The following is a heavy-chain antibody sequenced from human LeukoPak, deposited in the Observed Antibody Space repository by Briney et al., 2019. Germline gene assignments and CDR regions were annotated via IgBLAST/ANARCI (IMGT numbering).Heavy chain of an antibody. CDR2: INNNGRAI. CDR1: GFRFTSFS. CDR3: VNDYGEGYFDC. J-gene: IGHJ4*02. V-gene: IGHV3-64D*06. Sequence: GGSLRLSCSASGFRFTSFSMQWVRQAPGKGLEYVSAINNNGRAIYYADSVKGRFTISRGNSKNMLYLQMSSLRPEDTAVYHCVNDYGEGYFDCWGQGTLVTVSS. D-gene: IGHD4/OR15-4a*01.